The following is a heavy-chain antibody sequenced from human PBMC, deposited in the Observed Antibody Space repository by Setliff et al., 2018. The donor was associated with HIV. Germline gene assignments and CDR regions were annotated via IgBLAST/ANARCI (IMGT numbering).Heavy chain of an antibody. CDR2: IGGHGSII. V-gene: IGHV3-48*04. Sequence: GSLRLSCAASGSGFTFSSYSMNWVRQAPGKGLEWISFIGGHGSIIHYADSVKGRFTISRDNAKNSVYLQMHSLRVEDTAVYYCAAVPWGHSSLIIDHWGQGTPVTVSS. D-gene: IGHD3-16*01. CDR1: GSGFTFSSYS. CDR3: AAVPWGHSSLIIDH. J-gene: IGHJ4*02.